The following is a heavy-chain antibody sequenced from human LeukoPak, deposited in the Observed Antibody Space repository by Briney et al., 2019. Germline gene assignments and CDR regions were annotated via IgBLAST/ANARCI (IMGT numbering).Heavy chain of an antibody. CDR2: ISSSSSYI. J-gene: IGHJ3*02. CDR3: ARPLRNAFDI. CDR1: GLTFSSYS. V-gene: IGHV3-21*01. Sequence: PGGSLRLSCAASGLTFSSYSMNWVRQAPGKGLEWVSSISSSSSYIYYADSVKGRFTISRDNAKNSLYLQMNSLRAEDTAVYYCARPLRNAFDIWGQGTMVTVSS.